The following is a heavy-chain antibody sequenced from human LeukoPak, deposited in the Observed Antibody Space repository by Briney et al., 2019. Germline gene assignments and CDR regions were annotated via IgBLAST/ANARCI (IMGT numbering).Heavy chain of an antibody. Sequence: SETLSLTCTVSGGSISSSSYYWGWIRQPPGKGLEWIGSIFHSGSTYYNPSLKSRVTISVDTSKNQFSLKLSSVTAADTAVYYCARDPMVRGVIGYWGQGTLVTVSS. D-gene: IGHD3-10*01. J-gene: IGHJ4*02. CDR1: GGSISSSSYY. V-gene: IGHV4-39*07. CDR2: IFHSGST. CDR3: ARDPMVRGVIGY.